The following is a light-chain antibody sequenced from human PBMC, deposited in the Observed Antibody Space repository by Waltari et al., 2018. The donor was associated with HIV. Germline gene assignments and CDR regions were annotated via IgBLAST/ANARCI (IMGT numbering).Light chain of an antibody. V-gene: IGKV4-1*01. CDR2: WAS. CDR3: QQYDSTPLT. J-gene: IGKJ4*01. Sequence: DIVMTQSPDSMAVSLGERATINCKSSQSILYSSNNRNYLAWYQQKPGQLPKLLIYWASTRESGVPDRFTGNGSGTDFTLTISSLQAEDVAVYYCQQYDSTPLTFGGGTKVEIK. CDR1: QSILYSSNNRNY.